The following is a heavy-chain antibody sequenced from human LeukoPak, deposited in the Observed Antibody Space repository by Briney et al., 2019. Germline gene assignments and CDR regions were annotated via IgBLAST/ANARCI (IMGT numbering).Heavy chain of an antibody. Sequence: SETLSLTCTVSGGSISSSSYYWGWLRQPPGKGLEWIGSIYYSGSTYYNPSLKSRVTISVDTSKNQFSLKLSSVTAADTAVYYCARDLRFGDAFDIWGQGTMVTVSS. CDR3: ARDLRFGDAFDI. CDR2: IYYSGST. CDR1: GGSISSSSYY. D-gene: IGHD3-10*01. J-gene: IGHJ3*02. V-gene: IGHV4-39*07.